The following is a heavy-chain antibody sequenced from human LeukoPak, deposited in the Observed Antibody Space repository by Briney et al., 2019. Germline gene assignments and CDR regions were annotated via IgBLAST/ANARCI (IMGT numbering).Heavy chain of an antibody. CDR3: AKEGQLWPVLDAFDI. CDR2: ISSSGSTI. D-gene: IGHD5-18*01. Sequence: GGSLRLSCAASGFTFSDYYMSWIRQAPGKGLEWVSYISSSGSTIYYAGSVKGRFTISRDNAKNSLYLQMNSLRAEDTAVYYCAKEGQLWPVLDAFDIWGQGTMVTVSS. J-gene: IGHJ3*02. V-gene: IGHV3-11*01. CDR1: GFTFSDYY.